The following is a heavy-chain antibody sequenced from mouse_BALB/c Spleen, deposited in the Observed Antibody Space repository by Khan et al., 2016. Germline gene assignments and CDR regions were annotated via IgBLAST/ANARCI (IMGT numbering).Heavy chain of an antibody. J-gene: IGHJ4*01. V-gene: IGHV1-84*02. CDR2: IYPGSGNT. CDR1: GYTFTDYY. CDR3: PSLSHHSSGVSFDY. Sequence: QVRLQQSGPELVKPGASVKISCKASGYTFTDYYINWVKQKPGQGLEWIGWIYPGSGNTKYNEKFKGKATLTVDTSSSTAYMKLSSLTSEDTAVYFCPSLSHHSSGVSFDYWSQVTSVPVSS. D-gene: IGHD1-3*01.